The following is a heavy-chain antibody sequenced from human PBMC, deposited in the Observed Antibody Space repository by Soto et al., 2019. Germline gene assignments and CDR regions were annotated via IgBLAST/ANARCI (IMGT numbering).Heavy chain of an antibody. D-gene: IGHD3-22*01. CDR2: IKSKTDGGTT. CDR3: TTDERYYDSSGSGL. J-gene: IGHJ4*02. Sequence: GGSLRLSCAASGFTFSNAWMSWVRQAPGKGLEWVGRIKSKTDGGTTDYAAPVKGRFTISRDDSKNTLYLQMNSLKTEDTAVYYCTTDERYYDSSGSGLWGQGTLVTVSS. CDR1: GFTFSNAW. V-gene: IGHV3-15*01.